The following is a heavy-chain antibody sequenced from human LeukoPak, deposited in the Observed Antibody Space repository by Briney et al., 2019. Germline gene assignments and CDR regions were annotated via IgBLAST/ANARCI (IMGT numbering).Heavy chain of an antibody. J-gene: IGHJ4*02. CDR2: IIPIFGTA. CDR1: GGTFSSYA. CDR3: ARGVDRYYDSSDSFDY. Sequence: ASVTVSCKASGGTFSSYAISWVRQAPGQGLEWMGGIIPIFGTANYAQKFQGRVTITADESTSTAYMELSSLRSEDTAVYYCARGVDRYYDSSDSFDYWGQGTLVTVSS. D-gene: IGHD3-22*01. V-gene: IGHV1-69*13.